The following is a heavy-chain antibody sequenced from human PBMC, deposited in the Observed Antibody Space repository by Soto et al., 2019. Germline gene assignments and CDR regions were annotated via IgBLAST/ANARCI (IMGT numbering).Heavy chain of an antibody. CDR3: ARGWGYDSTDYYYAY. CDR1: GGSFNRHT. CDR2: IIPIFGTA. V-gene: IGHV1-69*01. Sequence: QVQLVQSGAEVRKPGSSVRVSCKASGGSFNRHTISWVRQAPGQGLEWMGGIIPIFGTANHAQKFQGRVTIIADESTSTVYMELRSLRSDDTAIYSCARGWGYDSTDYYYAYWGQGTLVIVSS. D-gene: IGHD3-22*01. J-gene: IGHJ4*02.